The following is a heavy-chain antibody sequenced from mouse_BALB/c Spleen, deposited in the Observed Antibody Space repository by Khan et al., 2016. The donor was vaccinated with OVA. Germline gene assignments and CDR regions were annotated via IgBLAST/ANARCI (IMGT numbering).Heavy chain of an antibody. Sequence: VQLKESGAELVKPGASVKLSCTASGFNIKDTYLHWVKQRPEQGLEWIGRIAPANGNTQYDPKFQGKATLTSDTSSNTAYLQLNSLTSEDTVVYYCARPSYDPRDFEVWGAGTTVTVSS. CDR2: IAPANGNT. CDR3: ARPSYDPRDFEV. V-gene: IGHV14-3*02. CDR1: GFNIKDTY. D-gene: IGHD2-3*01. J-gene: IGHJ1*01.